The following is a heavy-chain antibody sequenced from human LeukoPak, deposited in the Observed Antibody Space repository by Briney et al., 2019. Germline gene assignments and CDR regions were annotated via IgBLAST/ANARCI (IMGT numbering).Heavy chain of an antibody. CDR3: ARRHYYGSGSYPN. CDR1: GGSFSGYY. CDR2: INHSGST. V-gene: IGHV4-34*01. Sequence: SSETLSLTCAVYGGSFSGYYWSWIRQPPGKGLEWIGEINHSGSTNYNPSLKSRVTISVDTSKNQFSLKLSSVTAADTAVYYCARRHYYGSGSYPNWGQGTLVTVSS. D-gene: IGHD3-10*01. J-gene: IGHJ4*02.